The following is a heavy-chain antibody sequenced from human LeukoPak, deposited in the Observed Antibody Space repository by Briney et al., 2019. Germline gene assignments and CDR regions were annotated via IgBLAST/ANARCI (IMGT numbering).Heavy chain of an antibody. CDR2: IYHTGST. D-gene: IGHD6-13*01. V-gene: IGHV4-38-2*02. CDR3: ARDPSGYSSSWYFDY. J-gene: IGHJ4*02. CDR1: GYSISSGYY. Sequence: PSETLSLTCTVSGYSISSGYYWGWIRQPPGKGLEWIGTIYHTGSTYYNPSLKSRVTISVDTSKNQFSLKLSSVTAADTAVYYCARDPSGYSSSWYFDYWGQGTLVTVSS.